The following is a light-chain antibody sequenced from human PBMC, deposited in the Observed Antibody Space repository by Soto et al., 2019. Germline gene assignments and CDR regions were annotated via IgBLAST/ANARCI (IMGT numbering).Light chain of an antibody. J-gene: IGKJ1*01. CDR1: QTISSW. Sequence: IQLTHFRSTLSVSVGDRVTITCRASQTISSWLAWYQQKPGKAPKLLIYKASTLKSGVPSRFSGSGSGTEFTLTISSLQPDDFATYYCQQYNSYSEAFGQGTKVDIK. CDR2: KAS. V-gene: IGKV1-5*03. CDR3: QQYNSYSEA.